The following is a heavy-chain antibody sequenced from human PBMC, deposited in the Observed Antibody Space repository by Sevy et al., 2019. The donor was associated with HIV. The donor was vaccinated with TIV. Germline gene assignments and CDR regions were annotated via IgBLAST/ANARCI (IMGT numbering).Heavy chain of an antibody. V-gene: IGHV1-18*01. CDR1: GFPLITST. Sequence: APVKVSCQASGFPLITSTVAWVRQAPGQGLQYLGWVAVYNGDTHYAESFQGRLTMTTDTSANTAYMELRSLTSDDTAIYYCAGGRTLNYYFDYWAQGSLVTVSS. J-gene: IGHJ4*02. D-gene: IGHD1-20*01. CDR3: AGGRTLNYYFDY. CDR2: VAVYNGDT.